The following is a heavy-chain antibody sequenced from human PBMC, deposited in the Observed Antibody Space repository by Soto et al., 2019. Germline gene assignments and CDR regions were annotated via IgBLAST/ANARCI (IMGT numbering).Heavy chain of an antibody. J-gene: IGHJ4*02. V-gene: IGHV4-39*01. Sequence: QLQLQESGPGLVKPSETLSLTCTVSGGSISSSSYYWGWIRQPPGKGLEWIGSIYYSGSTYYNPSLKSRVTISADTSKNQFSLKLSSVTAADTAVYYCVRGRASGPIDYWGQGTLVTVSS. CDR2: IYYSGST. CDR3: VRGRASGPIDY. D-gene: IGHD3-10*01. CDR1: GGSISSSSYY.